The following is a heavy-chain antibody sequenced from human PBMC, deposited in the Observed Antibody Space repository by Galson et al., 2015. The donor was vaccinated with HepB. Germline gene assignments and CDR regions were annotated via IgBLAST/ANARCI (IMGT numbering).Heavy chain of an antibody. CDR3: VNLWGAASVNYYYMDV. D-gene: IGHD7-27*01. CDR1: GFTFSSYA. CDR2: ISSNGGST. V-gene: IGHV3-64D*06. J-gene: IGHJ6*03. Sequence: SLRLSCAASGFTFSSYAMHWVRQAPGKGLEYVSAISSNGGSTYYADSVKGRFTISRDNSKNTPYLQMSSLRAEDTAVYYCVNLWGAASVNYYYMDVWGKGTTVTVSS.